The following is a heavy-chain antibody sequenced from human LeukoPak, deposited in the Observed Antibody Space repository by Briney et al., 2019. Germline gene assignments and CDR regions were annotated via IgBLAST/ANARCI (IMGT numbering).Heavy chain of an antibody. CDR1: GMTLSNFW. CDR3: ARPYCSGGGCYSPPDY. V-gene: IGHV3-7*01. J-gene: IGHJ4*02. CDR2: IARDGSET. Sequence: GGSLRLSCAASGMTLSNFWVTWVRQAPGKGLEWVANIARDGSETFYADSVQGRFTISRDNARNSVYLQLDSLRAEDTAVYFCARPYCSGGGCYSPPDYWGQGTLVTVSS. D-gene: IGHD2-15*01.